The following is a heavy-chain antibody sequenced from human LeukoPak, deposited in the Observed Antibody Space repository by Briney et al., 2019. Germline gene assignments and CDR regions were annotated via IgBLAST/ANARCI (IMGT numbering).Heavy chain of an antibody. CDR1: GGSISSYY. CDR3: ARDRRIAAGGYYYYYYMDV. CDR2: ISYSGST. D-gene: IGHD6-13*01. Sequence: KPSETLSLTCTVSGGSISSYYWSWIRQPPGKGLEWIGYISYSGSTNYNPSLKSRVIISVDTSKNQFSLKLSSVTAADTAVYCCARDRRIAAGGYYYYYYMDVWGKGTTVTISS. J-gene: IGHJ6*03. V-gene: IGHV4-59*01.